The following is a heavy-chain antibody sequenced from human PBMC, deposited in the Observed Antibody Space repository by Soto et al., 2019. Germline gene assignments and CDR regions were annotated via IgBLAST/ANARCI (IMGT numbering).Heavy chain of an antibody. J-gene: IGHJ4*02. Sequence: GASVKVSCKASGYTFTSYGISWVRQAPGQRLEWMGWISAYNGNTNYAQKLQGRVTMTTDTSTSTAYVELRSLRSDDTAVYYCARDPLQSYYDFWSGSLAYWGQGTLVTVSS. CDR2: ISAYNGNT. CDR1: GYTFTSYG. CDR3: ARDPLQSYYDFWSGSLAY. D-gene: IGHD3-3*01. V-gene: IGHV1-18*01.